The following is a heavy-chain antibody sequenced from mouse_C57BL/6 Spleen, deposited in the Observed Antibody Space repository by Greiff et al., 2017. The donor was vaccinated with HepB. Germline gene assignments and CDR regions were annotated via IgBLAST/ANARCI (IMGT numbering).Heavy chain of an antibody. CDR3: ASALMVTPFAY. J-gene: IGHJ3*01. D-gene: IGHD2-2*01. CDR2: ILGVGST. Sequence: VQLKQSGPGLVAPSQRLSITCTVSGFSLTSYGVDWVRQSPGKGLEWLGVILGVGSTNYNSALKSRLSISNDNSKCQVFLKMNSLQTDDTAMYYCASALMVTPFAYWGQGTLVTVSA. V-gene: IGHV2-6*01. CDR1: GFSLTSYG.